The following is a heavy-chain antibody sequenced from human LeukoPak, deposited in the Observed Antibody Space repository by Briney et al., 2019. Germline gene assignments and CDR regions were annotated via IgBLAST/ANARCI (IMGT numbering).Heavy chain of an antibody. D-gene: IGHD6-19*01. Sequence: GASVKVSCKASGYTFTGYYMHWVRQAPGQGLEWMGRINPNSGGTNYAQKFQGRVTMTRDTSISTAYMELSRLRSDDTAVYYCARDKGWQSNWYFDLWGRGTLVTVSS. V-gene: IGHV1-2*06. J-gene: IGHJ2*01. CDR3: ARDKGWQSNWYFDL. CDR2: INPNSGGT. CDR1: GYTFTGYY.